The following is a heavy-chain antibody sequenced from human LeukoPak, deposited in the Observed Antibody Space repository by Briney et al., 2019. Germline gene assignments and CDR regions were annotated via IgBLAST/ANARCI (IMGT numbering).Heavy chain of an antibody. J-gene: IGHJ4*02. CDR1: GFSFSSFA. V-gene: IGHV3-23*01. Sequence: PGGSLRLSCAASGFSFSSFAMTWVRQAPGKGLEWVSTIRSNGAAAYNADSVKGRFTVSRDDSKNTAYLQMNSLKPEDTAIYYCATFDWGSSPNWGQGSRVTVSS. CDR3: ATFDWGSSPN. D-gene: IGHD3-9*01. CDR2: IRSNGAAA.